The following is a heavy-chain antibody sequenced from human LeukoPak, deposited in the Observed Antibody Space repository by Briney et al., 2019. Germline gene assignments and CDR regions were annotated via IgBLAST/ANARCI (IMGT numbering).Heavy chain of an antibody. CDR3: ARDEPMAVLIAAAETRDDY. Sequence: GASVKVSCKASGYTFTSYAMNWVRQAPGQGLEWMGWINTNTGNPTYAQGFTGRFVFSLDTSVSTAYLQISSLKAEDTAVYYCARDEPMAVLIAAAETRDDYWGQGTLVTVSS. D-gene: IGHD6-13*01. V-gene: IGHV7-4-1*02. J-gene: IGHJ4*02. CDR1: GYTFTSYA. CDR2: INTNTGNP.